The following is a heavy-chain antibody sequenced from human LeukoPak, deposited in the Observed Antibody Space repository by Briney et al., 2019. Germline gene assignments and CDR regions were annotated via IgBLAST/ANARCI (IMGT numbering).Heavy chain of an antibody. D-gene: IGHD6-13*01. J-gene: IGHJ4*02. V-gene: IGHV3-33*01. CDR2: IWYDGSNK. Sequence: GGSLRLSCAASGFTFSNYDMHWVRQAPGKGLEWVAVIWYDGSNKYYADSVKGRFTISRDNAENTLFLQMNSLRAEDTAVYYCGRAVSAVDYWGQGVLVTVSS. CDR3: GRAVSAVDY. CDR1: GFTFSNYD.